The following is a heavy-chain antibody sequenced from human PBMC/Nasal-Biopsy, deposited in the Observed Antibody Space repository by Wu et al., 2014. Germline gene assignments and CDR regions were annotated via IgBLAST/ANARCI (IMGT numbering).Heavy chain of an antibody. Sequence: LRLSCAASGFIFNNYAMHWVRQAPGKGLEWVAVIWHDGNNKYYGDSVKGRFTISRDKSKNTLYLQMNSLRAEDTAVYYCARDLRDCSGGSCSDLAMDVWGRGTTVTVSS. CDR3: ARDLRDCSGGSCSDLAMDV. CDR1: GFIFNNYA. V-gene: IGHV3-33*01. J-gene: IGHJ6*02. D-gene: IGHD2-15*01. CDR2: IWHDGNNK.